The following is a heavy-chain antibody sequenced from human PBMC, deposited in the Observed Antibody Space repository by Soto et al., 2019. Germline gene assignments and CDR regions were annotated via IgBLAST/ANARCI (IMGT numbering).Heavy chain of an antibody. J-gene: IGHJ4*02. CDR3: ARDYDSSGYPRHYFDY. CDR2: IWYDGSNK. CDR1: GFTFSSYG. V-gene: IGHV3-33*01. Sequence: GGSLRLSCAASGFTFSSYGMHWVRQAPGKGLEWVAVIWYDGSNKYYADSVKGRFTISRDNSKNTLYLQMNSLRAEDTAVYYCARDYDSSGYPRHYFDYWGQGTLVTVSS. D-gene: IGHD3-22*01.